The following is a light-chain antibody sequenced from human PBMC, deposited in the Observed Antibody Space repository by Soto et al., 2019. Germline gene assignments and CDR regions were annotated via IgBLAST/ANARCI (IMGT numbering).Light chain of an antibody. J-gene: IGKJ1*01. V-gene: IGKV3-20*01. CDR2: SAS. Sequence: VLTQSPGTLSLTSVGGATRSCSASQSISGTYLAWYQQKPGQAPRLLIYSASTRATGIPDRFSGSGSGTDFTLTISRLEPEDFAVYYCQHYGTSPSTFGRGTKVDNK. CDR3: QHYGTSPST. CDR1: QSISGTY.